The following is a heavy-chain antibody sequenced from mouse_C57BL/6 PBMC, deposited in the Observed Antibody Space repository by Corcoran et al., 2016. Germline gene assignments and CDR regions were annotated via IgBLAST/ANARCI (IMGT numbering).Heavy chain of an antibody. V-gene: IGHV1-26*01. CDR2: INPNNGGT. D-gene: IGHD1-1*01. J-gene: IGHJ4*01. CDR1: GYTFTDYY. CDR3: ARRGYYGLAYAMDY. Sequence: EVQLQQSGPELVKPGASVKISCTASGYTFTDYYMNWVQQSHGKSLEWIGDINPNNGGTSYNQKFKGKATLTVDKSSSTAYMELRSLTSEDSAVYYCARRGYYGLAYAMDYWGQGTSVTVSS.